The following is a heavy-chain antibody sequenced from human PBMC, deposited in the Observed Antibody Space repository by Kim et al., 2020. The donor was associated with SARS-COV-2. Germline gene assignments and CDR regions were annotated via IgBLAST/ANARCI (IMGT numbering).Heavy chain of an antibody. D-gene: IGHD3-10*01. CDR2: IYYSGST. V-gene: IGHV4-39*07. J-gene: IGHJ4*02. CDR3: ARARGVRGVPDY. CDR1: GGSISSSSYY. Sequence: SETLSLTCTVSGGSISSSSYYWGWIRQPPGKGLEWIGSIYYSGSTYYNLSLKIRVTISVDTSKNQFSLKLSSVTAADTAVYYCARARGVRGVPDYWGQGTLVTVSS.